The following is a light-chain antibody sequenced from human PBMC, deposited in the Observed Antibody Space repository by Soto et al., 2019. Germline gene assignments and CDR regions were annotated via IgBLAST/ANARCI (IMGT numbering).Light chain of an antibody. V-gene: IGLV6-57*01. CDR2: EDN. CDR3: QSYDATNQV. J-gene: IGLJ3*02. CDR1: SVSIASNY. Sequence: NCMLTQPHSVSESPGKTVIISCTRSSVSIASNYVQWYQQRPGSSPTTVIYEDNQRPSGVPDRFSGSIDSSSNSASLTISGLETEDEADYYCQSYDATNQVFGGGTKVTAL.